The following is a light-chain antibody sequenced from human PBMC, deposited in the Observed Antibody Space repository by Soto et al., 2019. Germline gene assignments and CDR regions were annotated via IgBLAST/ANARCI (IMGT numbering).Light chain of an antibody. J-gene: IGLJ2*01. V-gene: IGLV2-14*01. CDR3: SSYTSSNTLDVL. CDR1: SSDVDTHNY. CDR2: EVI. Sequence: QFALTQPASVYGSPGQSITISCTSTSSDVDTHNYVSWYQQYPGKAPKLMIYEVINRPSGVSNRFSGSKSGNTASLIISGLQAEDEADYYCSSYTSSNTLDVLFGGGTKLTVL.